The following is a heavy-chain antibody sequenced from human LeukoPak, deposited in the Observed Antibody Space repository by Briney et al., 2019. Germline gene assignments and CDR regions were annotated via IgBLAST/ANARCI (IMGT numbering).Heavy chain of an antibody. CDR1: GYTFTGYY. J-gene: IGHJ4*02. Sequence: ASVKVSCKASGYTFTGYYMHWVRQAPGQGLEWMGWINPNSGGTNYAQKFQGRVTMTRDTSISTAYMELSRPRSDDTAVYYCARARDYYDSSGYDYWGQGTLVTVSS. V-gene: IGHV1-2*02. D-gene: IGHD3-22*01. CDR3: ARARDYYDSSGYDY. CDR2: INPNSGGT.